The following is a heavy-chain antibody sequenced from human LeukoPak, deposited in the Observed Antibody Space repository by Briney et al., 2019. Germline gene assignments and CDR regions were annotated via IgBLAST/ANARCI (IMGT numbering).Heavy chain of an antibody. J-gene: IGHJ4*02. CDR3: ARDGYSD. CDR1: GGSISSSSYY. CDR2: IYYSGST. V-gene: IGHV4-39*02. Sequence: SETLSLTCTVSGGSISSSSYYWGWIRQPPGKGLEWIGSIYYSGSTYYNPSLKSRVTISVDTSKNQFSLKLISVTAADTAVYYCARDGYSDWGQGTLVTVSS. D-gene: IGHD5-24*01.